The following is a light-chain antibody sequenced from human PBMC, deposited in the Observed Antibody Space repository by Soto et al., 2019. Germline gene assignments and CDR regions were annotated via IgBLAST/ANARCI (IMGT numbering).Light chain of an antibody. CDR3: QQRINWPIT. J-gene: IGKJ5*01. V-gene: IGKV3-11*01. CDR2: EAS. CDR1: QSINTY. Sequence: EIVLTQSPATLSLSPGERATLSCRASQSINTYLAWYQQKPGQAPRFLIYEASNRATGIPARFSGSGSGTDFTLTISSLEPEDFAVYYCQQRINWPITFGQGTRLEIK.